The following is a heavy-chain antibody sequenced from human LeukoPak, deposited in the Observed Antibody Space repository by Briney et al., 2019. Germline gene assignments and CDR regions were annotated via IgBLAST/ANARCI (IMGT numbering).Heavy chain of an antibody. V-gene: IGHV3-30*04. J-gene: IGHJ6*03. CDR2: ISYDGSNK. Sequence: GGSLRLSCAASGFTFSTYAMHWVRQAPGKGLEWVAVISYDGSNKYYADSVKGRFTISRDNSKNTLYLQMNSLRAEDTAVYYCARAGGQWLDYYYYMDVWGKGTTVTVSS. CDR3: ARAGGQWLDYYYYMDV. D-gene: IGHD6-19*01. CDR1: GFTFSTYA.